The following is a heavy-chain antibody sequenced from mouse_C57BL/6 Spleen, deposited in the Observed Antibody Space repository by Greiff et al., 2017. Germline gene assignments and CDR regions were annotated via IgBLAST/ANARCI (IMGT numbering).Heavy chain of an antibody. CDR2: ISSGGDYI. Sequence: EVQGVESGEGLVKPGGSLKLSCAASGFTFSSYAMSWVRQTPEKRLEWVAYISSGGDYIYYADTVKGRFTISRDNARNTLYLQMSSLKSEDTAMYYCTRDGYYSWFAYWGQGTLVTVSA. CDR3: TRDGYYSWFAY. CDR1: GFTFSSYA. V-gene: IGHV5-9-1*02. J-gene: IGHJ3*01. D-gene: IGHD2-3*01.